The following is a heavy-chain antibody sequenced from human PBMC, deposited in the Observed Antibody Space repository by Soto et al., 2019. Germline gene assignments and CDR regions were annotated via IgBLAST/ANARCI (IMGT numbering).Heavy chain of an antibody. V-gene: IGHV5-51*01. Sequence: GESLKISCKGFGYSFINYWIGWVRQMPGKGLEWMGIIYPADSDTRYSPSFQGQVTISADNSINTAYLQWSSLKASDTAMYYCARLKYSSAWLEYWGQGTLVTVSS. CDR3: ARLKYSSAWLEY. D-gene: IGHD6-19*01. CDR2: IYPADSDT. J-gene: IGHJ4*02. CDR1: GYSFINYW.